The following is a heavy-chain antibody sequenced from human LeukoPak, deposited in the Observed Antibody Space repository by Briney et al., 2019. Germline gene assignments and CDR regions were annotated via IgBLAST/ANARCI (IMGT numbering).Heavy chain of an antibody. CDR2: ISGSGGNT. CDR1: GFTFSGYG. V-gene: IGHV3-23*01. CDR3: AKDRTVFRGITYYFDY. J-gene: IGHJ4*02. D-gene: IGHD3-10*01. Sequence: GGSLRLSCAASGFTFSGYGMSWVRQAPGKGLEWVSGISGSGGNTYYADSVKGRFTISKDNSKNTLYLQMNSLRADDTAIYYCAKDRTVFRGITYYFDYWGQGTLVTVSS.